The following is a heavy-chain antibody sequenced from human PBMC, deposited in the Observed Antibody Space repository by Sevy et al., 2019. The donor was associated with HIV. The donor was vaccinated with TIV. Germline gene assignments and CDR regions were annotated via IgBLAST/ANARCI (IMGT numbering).Heavy chain of an antibody. CDR2: ISGYNGYT. V-gene: IGHV1-18*01. Sequence: ASVKVSCKASGYSFTNYGIGWVRQAPGHGLEWMGWISGYNGYTNYAQNLQGRVTMTTDTSTSTVYMELRSLRSDDTAIYYSAKEGKNIRSWFDPWGQGTLVTVSS. D-gene: IGHD3-3*02. CDR1: GYSFTNYG. CDR3: AKEGKNIRSWFDP. J-gene: IGHJ5*02.